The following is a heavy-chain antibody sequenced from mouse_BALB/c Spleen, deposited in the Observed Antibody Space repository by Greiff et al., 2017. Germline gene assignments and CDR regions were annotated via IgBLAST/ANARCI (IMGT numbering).Heavy chain of an antibody. V-gene: IGHV14-3*02. Sequence: EVQLQQSGAELVKPGASVKLSCTASGFNIKDTYMHWVKQRPEQGLEWIGRIDPANGNTKYDPKFQGKATITADTSSNTAYLQLSSLTSEDTAVYYCASYGNYSYYYAMDYWGQGTSVTVSS. D-gene: IGHD2-1*01. CDR2: IDPANGNT. CDR3: ASYGNYSYYYAMDY. J-gene: IGHJ4*01. CDR1: GFNIKDTY.